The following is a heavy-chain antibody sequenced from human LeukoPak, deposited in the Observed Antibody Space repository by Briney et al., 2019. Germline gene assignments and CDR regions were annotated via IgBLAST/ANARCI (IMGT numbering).Heavy chain of an antibody. CDR3: ARDQGGSTGGYYYYGMDV. J-gene: IGHJ6*02. Sequence: GGSLRLSCAASGFTFSSYAMHWVRQAPGKGLEWVAVISYDGSNKYYADSVKGRFTISRDNSKNTLYLQMNSLRAEDTAVYYCARDQGGSTGGYYYYGMDVWGQGTTVTVSS. D-gene: IGHD1-26*01. CDR1: GFTFSSYA. V-gene: IGHV3-30-3*01. CDR2: ISYDGSNK.